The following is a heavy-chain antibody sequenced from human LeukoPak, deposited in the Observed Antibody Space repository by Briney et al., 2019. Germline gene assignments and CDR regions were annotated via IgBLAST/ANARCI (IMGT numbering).Heavy chain of an antibody. D-gene: IGHD1-26*01. J-gene: IGHJ4*02. Sequence: PGGSLRLSCAASGFTFSSYGMHWVRQAPGKGLEWVAYIQYDGSNEQYADSVKGRFTISRDNSKNTLYLQMNSLRPDDTAVYYCASGIGAFDNWGQGTLVTVSA. CDR1: GFTFSSYG. CDR3: ASGIGAFDN. CDR2: IQYDGSNE. V-gene: IGHV3-30*02.